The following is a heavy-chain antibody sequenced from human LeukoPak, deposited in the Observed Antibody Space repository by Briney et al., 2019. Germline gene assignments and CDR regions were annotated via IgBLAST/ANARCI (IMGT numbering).Heavy chain of an antibody. CDR3: TYGDPYGMDV. D-gene: IGHD4-17*01. CDR1: GGTFSSYA. V-gene: IGHV1-69*06. Sequence: ASVKVSCKASGGTFSSYAISWVRQAPGQGLEWMGGIIPIFGTANYAQMFQGRVTITADKSTSTAYMELSSLRSEDTAVYYCTYGDPYGMDVWGKGTTVTVSS. CDR2: IIPIFGTA. J-gene: IGHJ6*04.